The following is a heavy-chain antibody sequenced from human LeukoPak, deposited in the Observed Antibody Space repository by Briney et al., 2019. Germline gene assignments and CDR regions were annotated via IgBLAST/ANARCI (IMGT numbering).Heavy chain of an antibody. J-gene: IGHJ4*02. Sequence: PGGSLRLSCAASGFTVSSNYMSWVRQAPGKGLEWVSVIYSGGSTYYADSVKGRFTISRDSSKNTLYLQMNRLRAEDTAVYYCARASRYCSSTSCYDYFDYWGQGTLVTVSS. CDR2: IYSGGST. CDR3: ARASRYCSSTSCYDYFDY. V-gene: IGHV3-53*01. D-gene: IGHD2-2*01. CDR1: GFTVSSNY.